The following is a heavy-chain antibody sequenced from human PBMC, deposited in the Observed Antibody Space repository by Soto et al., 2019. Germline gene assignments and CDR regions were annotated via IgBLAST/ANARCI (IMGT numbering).Heavy chain of an antibody. D-gene: IGHD6-13*01. CDR2: ISSSSSTI. V-gene: IGHV3-48*01. Sequence: GGSLRLSCAASGFTFSSYSMNWVRQAPGKGLEWVSYISSSSSTIYYADSVKGRFTIFRDNSKNTLYLQMNSLRVEDTALYYCAKADYSYSWAPGDYWGQGTLVTVSS. CDR3: AKADYSYSWAPGDY. J-gene: IGHJ4*02. CDR1: GFTFSSYS.